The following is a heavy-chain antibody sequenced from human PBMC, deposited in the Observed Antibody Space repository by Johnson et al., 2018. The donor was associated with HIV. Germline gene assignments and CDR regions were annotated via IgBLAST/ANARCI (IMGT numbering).Heavy chain of an antibody. CDR1: GFTFSSYA. J-gene: IGHJ3*02. CDR2: ISYDGSNK. D-gene: IGHD1-26*01. CDR3: ARDQSGSYVWWAHDAFDI. Sequence: QMLLVESGGAVVRPGGSLRLSCAASGFTFSSYAMHWVRQAPGKGLEWVAVISYDGSNKYYADSVKGRFTISRDNSKNTLYLQMNSLRAEDTAVYYCARDQSGSYVWWAHDAFDIWGQGTMVTVSS. V-gene: IGHV3-30*04.